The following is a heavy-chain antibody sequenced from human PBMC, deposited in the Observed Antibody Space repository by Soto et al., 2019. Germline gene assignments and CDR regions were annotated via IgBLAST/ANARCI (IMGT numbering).Heavy chain of an antibody. CDR2: IYYSGST. CDR3: ARHPSDFWFDP. J-gene: IGHJ5*02. CDR1: GVSISSSSYC. D-gene: IGHD2-21*02. Sequence: PSETLSLTCSVSGVSISSSSYCWGWIRQPPGKGLEWIGSIYYSGSTYYNPSLKSRVTVSVDTSKNQFSLKLSSVTAADTAVYYCARHPSDFWFDPWGQGTLVTVSS. V-gene: IGHV4-39*01.